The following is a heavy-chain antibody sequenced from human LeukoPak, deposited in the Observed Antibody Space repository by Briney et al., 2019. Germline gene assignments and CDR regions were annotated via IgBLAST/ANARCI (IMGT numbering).Heavy chain of an antibody. CDR2: ISDIGSST. J-gene: IGHJ4*02. CDR3: ATAISMIVTTPGY. CDR1: GFTFSSYA. D-gene: IGHD4-11*01. Sequence: PGGSLRFSCAVLGFTFSSYAMSWVGQAPGKGLEWVSVISDIGSSTYYADSVKGRFTISRDNSKNTLYLQMNSLRADDTAVYYCATAISMIVTTPGYWGQGTLVTVSS. V-gene: IGHV3-23*01.